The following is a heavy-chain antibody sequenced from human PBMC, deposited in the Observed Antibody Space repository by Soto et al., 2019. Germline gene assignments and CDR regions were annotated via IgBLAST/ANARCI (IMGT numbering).Heavy chain of an antibody. V-gene: IGHV3-48*01. Sequence: GGSLRLSCAASGFTFSSYSMNWVRQAPGKGLEWVSYISSSSGNTYYADSVRGRFTISRDNSENTLYLQMRSLRAEDTAVYYCAKDLVAARTYWGQGALVTVSS. CDR1: GFTFSSYS. J-gene: IGHJ4*02. D-gene: IGHD6-19*01. CDR2: ISSSSGNT. CDR3: AKDLVAARTY.